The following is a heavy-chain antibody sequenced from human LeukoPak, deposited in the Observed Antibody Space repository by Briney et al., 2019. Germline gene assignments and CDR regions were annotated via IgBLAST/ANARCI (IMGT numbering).Heavy chain of an antibody. CDR3: ARNDYGATLGAFDY. V-gene: IGHV3-30*02. CDR2: IRYDGSNK. J-gene: IGHJ4*02. Sequence: GGSLRLSCAASGFTFSSYGIHWVRQAPGEGLEWVAVIRYDGSNKYYADSVKGRFTISRDNSKNTLYLQMNSLRAEDTAVYYCARNDYGATLGAFDYWGQGTLVTVSS. CDR1: GFTFSSYG. D-gene: IGHD4-17*01.